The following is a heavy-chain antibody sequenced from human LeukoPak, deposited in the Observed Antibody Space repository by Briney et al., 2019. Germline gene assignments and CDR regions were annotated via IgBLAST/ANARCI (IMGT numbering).Heavy chain of an antibody. CDR2: ISGSGSTM. V-gene: IGHV3-48*04. D-gene: IGHD2-2*02. CDR3: ARDPGYCSSTTCYKFFDY. J-gene: IGHJ4*02. CDR1: GFTFSSYG. Sequence: GGSLRLSCAASGFTFSSYGMHWVRQAPGKGLEWVSYISGSGSTMYYADSVKGRFTVSRDNAKKLLYLQMNSLRAEDTAVYYCARDPGYCSSTTCYKFFDYWGQGTLVTVSS.